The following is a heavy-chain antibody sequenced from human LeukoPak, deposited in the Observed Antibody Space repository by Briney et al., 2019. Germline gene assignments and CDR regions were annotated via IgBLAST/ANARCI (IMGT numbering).Heavy chain of an antibody. CDR1: GFTFSSYA. CDR3: ARDLVATIPGGDY. Sequence: PGGSLRLSCAASGFTFSSYAMHWVRQAPGKGLEWVAVISYDGSNKYYADSVKGRFTISRDNSKNTLYLQMNSLRAEDTAVYYCARDLVATIPGGDYWGQGTLVTVSS. CDR2: ISYDGSNK. J-gene: IGHJ4*02. V-gene: IGHV3-30-3*01. D-gene: IGHD5-12*01.